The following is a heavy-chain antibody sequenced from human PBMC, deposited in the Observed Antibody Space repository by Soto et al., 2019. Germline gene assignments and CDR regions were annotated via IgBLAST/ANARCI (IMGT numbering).Heavy chain of an antibody. CDR3: ARRYSSSFDY. CDR2: IYYSGST. CDR1: GGSIRSYY. V-gene: IGHV4-59*08. D-gene: IGHD6-13*01. Sequence: LSLTCTVSGGSIRSYYWSWIRQPPGKGLEWIGYIYYSGSTNYNPSLKSRVTISVDTSKNQFSLKLSSVTAADTAVYYCARRYSSSFDYWGQGTLVTVSS. J-gene: IGHJ4*02.